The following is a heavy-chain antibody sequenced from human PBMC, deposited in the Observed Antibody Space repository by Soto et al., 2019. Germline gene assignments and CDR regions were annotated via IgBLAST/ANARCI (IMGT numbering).Heavy chain of an antibody. CDR3: ARTDYVWGSYRSPGFDP. CDR2: ISSSSSYT. Sequence: PGGSLRLSCAASGFTFSDYYMSWIRQAPGKGLEWVSYISSSSSYTNYADSVKGRFTISRDNAKNSLYLQMNSLRAEDTAVYYCARTDYVWGSYRSPGFDPWGQGTLVTVSS. D-gene: IGHD3-16*02. CDR1: GFTFSDYY. J-gene: IGHJ5*02. V-gene: IGHV3-11*06.